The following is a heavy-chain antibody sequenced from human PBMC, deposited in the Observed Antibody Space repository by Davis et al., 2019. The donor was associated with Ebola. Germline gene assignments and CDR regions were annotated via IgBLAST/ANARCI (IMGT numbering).Heavy chain of an antibody. Sequence: PGGSLRLSCTASGFTFGEYAMSWVRQAPGKGLEWVGFIRSKAYGGTTEYAASVKGRFTISRDDSKSIAYLQMNSLKTEDTAVYYCTRVRRSFSSWYGMDVWGQGTTVTVSS. V-gene: IGHV3-49*04. CDR3: TRVRRSFSSWYGMDV. CDR1: GFTFGEYA. CDR2: IRSKAYGGTT. J-gene: IGHJ6*02. D-gene: IGHD6-13*01.